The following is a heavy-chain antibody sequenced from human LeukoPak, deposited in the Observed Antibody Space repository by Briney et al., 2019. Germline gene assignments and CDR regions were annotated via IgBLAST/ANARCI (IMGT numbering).Heavy chain of an antibody. V-gene: IGHV1-18*01. CDR1: GYTFTSYG. D-gene: IGHD6-13*01. CDR3: ARDREAERGGIAAAGTIDY. CDR2: ISAYNGDT. Sequence: ASVKVSCKASGYTFTSYGISWVRQAPGQGLEWMGWISAYNGDTNHAQKLQGRVTMTTDTSTSTAYMELRSLRSDDTAVYYCARDREAERGGIAAAGTIDYWGQGTLVTVSS. J-gene: IGHJ4*02.